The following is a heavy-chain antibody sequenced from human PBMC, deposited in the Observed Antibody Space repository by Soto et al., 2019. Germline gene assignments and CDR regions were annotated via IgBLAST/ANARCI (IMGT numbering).Heavy chain of an antibody. D-gene: IGHD5-18*01. V-gene: IGHV3-9*01. CDR2: ISWNSGSI. J-gene: IGHJ4*02. CDR3: AKAVGSYGNFDY. CDR1: GFTFDDYA. Sequence: EVQLVESGGGLVQPGRSLRLSCAASGFTFDDYAMHWVRQAPGKGLEWVSRISWNSGSIGYADSVKGRFTISRDNAKNPQYLEMNRLRAEDTAVYYCAKAVGSYGNFDYWGQGTLVTVSS.